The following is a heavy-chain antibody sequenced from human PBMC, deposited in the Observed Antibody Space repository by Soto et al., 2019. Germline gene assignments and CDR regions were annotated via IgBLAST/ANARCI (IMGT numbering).Heavy chain of an antibody. CDR3: ARSYGPFYDSSYYGLARNYFDY. V-gene: IGHV3-30*04. D-gene: IGHD3-22*01. CDR2: IAFDGSNK. CDR1: GFTFGSHA. Sequence: LRLSCVGSGFTFGSHAMNWVRQAPGKGLEWVSVIAFDGSNKYYADSVRGRFTISRDNSKNTLFLQMDSLRPDDSAIYYCARSYGPFYDSSYYGLARNYFDYWGQGTLVTVSS. J-gene: IGHJ4*02.